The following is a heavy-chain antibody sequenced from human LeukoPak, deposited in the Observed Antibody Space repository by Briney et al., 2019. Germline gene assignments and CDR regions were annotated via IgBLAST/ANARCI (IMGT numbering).Heavy chain of an antibody. J-gene: IGHJ6*03. CDR3: ARDGIAVADLYYYYYMDV. D-gene: IGHD6-19*01. Sequence: GGSLRLSCAASRFTFHDSAMHWVRQAPGKGLEWVSGLYWSSENLDYADSVRGRFSISRDNAKNTLYLQMNSLRAEDTAVYYCARDGIAVADLYYYYYMDVWGKGTTVTVSS. V-gene: IGHV3-9*01. CDR1: RFTFHDSA. CDR2: LYWSSENL.